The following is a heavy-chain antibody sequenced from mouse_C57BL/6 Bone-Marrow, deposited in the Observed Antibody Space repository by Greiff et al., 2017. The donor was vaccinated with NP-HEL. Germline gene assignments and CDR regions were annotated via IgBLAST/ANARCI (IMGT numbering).Heavy chain of an antibody. CDR1: GFNIKDDY. D-gene: IGHD1-1*01. CDR3: TTLLITTVVATDFDV. Sequence: EVQLQQSGAELVRPGASVKLSCTASGFNIKDDYMHWVKQRPEQGLEWIGWIDPENGDTEYASKFQGKATITADTSSNTAYLQLSSLTSEDTAVYYCTTLLITTVVATDFDVWGTGTTVTVSS. J-gene: IGHJ1*03. V-gene: IGHV14-4*01. CDR2: IDPENGDT.